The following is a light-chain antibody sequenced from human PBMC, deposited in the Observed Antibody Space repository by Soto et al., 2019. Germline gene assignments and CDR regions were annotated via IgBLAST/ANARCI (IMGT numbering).Light chain of an antibody. CDR2: GAS. J-gene: IGKJ2*01. V-gene: IGKV3-20*01. CDR1: QSVSSSY. Sequence: EIVLTQSPGTLSLSKGERATLSCRASQSVSSSYLAWYQQKPGQAPRLLIYGASSRATGIPDRFSGSGSGTDFTLTISRLEPEDFAVYYCQQYDSSPVRYTFGQGTKLEIK. CDR3: QQYDSSPVRYT.